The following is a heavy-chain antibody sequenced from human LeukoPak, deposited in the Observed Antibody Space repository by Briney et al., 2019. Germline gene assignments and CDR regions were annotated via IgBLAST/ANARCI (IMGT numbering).Heavy chain of an antibody. CDR3: ARTSFFRGRRTGDALDI. CDR2: ISPYNGNT. J-gene: IGHJ3*02. CDR1: GYTFNNYG. V-gene: IGHV1-18*01. D-gene: IGHD1/OR15-1a*01. Sequence: GASVKVSCKASGYTFNNYGITWVRQAPGQGLEWMGRISPYNGNTNYAQKLQGRVTMTPDTSTSTAYMELRSLRSDDTAVYYCARTSFFRGRRTGDALDIWGQGTMVTVSS.